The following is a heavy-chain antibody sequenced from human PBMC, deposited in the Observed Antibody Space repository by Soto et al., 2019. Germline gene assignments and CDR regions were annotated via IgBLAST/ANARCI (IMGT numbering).Heavy chain of an antibody. CDR2: INHSGST. Sequence: SETLSLTCAVYGGSFSGYYWSWIRQPPGKGLEWIGEINHSGSTNYNPSLKSRVTISVDTSKNQFSLKLSSVTAADTAVYYCASSSTNYDIVFDYWGQGTLVTVSS. D-gene: IGHD3-9*01. CDR3: ASSSTNYDIVFDY. CDR1: GGSFSGYY. V-gene: IGHV4-34*01. J-gene: IGHJ4*02.